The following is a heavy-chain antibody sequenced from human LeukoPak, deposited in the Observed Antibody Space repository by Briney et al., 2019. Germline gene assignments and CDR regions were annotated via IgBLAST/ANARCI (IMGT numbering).Heavy chain of an antibody. D-gene: IGHD3-22*01. J-gene: IGHJ5*02. Sequence: GASVKVSCKASGYTFTSYGISWVRQAPGQGLEWMGWISGYNGYTHYANNHQGRVTTTTDTSTSTAYMELRSPRSDDTAVYYCARDEARYSSGYYPNWFDPWGQGTLVTVSS. CDR3: ARDEARYSSGYYPNWFDP. CDR2: ISGYNGYT. V-gene: IGHV1-18*01. CDR1: GYTFTSYG.